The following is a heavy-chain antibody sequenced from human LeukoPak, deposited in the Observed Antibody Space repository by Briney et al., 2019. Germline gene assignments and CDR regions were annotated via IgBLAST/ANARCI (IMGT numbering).Heavy chain of an antibody. Sequence: QPGGSLRLSCAASRFTFSSYWMSWVRQAPGKGLEWMANIQQDGSEKYYVDSVKGRFTISRDNAKNSLYLQMNSLRAEDTAVYYCARDARVVLDYWGQGTLVTVSS. V-gene: IGHV3-7*01. D-gene: IGHD2-2*01. J-gene: IGHJ4*02. CDR2: IQQDGSEK. CDR3: ARDARVVLDY. CDR1: RFTFSSYW.